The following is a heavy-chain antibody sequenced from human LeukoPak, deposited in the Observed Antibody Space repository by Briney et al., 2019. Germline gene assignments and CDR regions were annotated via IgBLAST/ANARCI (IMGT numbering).Heavy chain of an antibody. Sequence: GGSLRLSCAASGFIFSTYNIDWVRQAPGKGLEWVSTISDSGSRTYYADSVKGRLTISRDNSKNTLYLQMISLRVEDTAVYYCAKASPQFAPSFDPWGQGTLVTVSS. J-gene: IGHJ5*02. V-gene: IGHV3-23*01. CDR3: AKASPQFAPSFDP. CDR2: ISDSGSRT. D-gene: IGHD3-16*01. CDR1: GFIFSTYN.